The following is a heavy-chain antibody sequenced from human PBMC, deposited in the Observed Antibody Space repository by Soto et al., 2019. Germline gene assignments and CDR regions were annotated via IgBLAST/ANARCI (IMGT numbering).Heavy chain of an antibody. J-gene: IGHJ5*02. CDR2: ISAYDGNA. D-gene: IGHD2-21*01. Sequence: ASVKVSCKASGYTFTNYGLSWVRQAPGEGLEWLGWISAYDGNANYAQKFQGRVAMTTDTATTTAYMELRSLRSDDTATYYCARVPTVREVIGNGWFDPWGQGTLVTVSS. V-gene: IGHV1-18*01. CDR3: ARVPTVREVIGNGWFDP. CDR1: GYTFTNYG.